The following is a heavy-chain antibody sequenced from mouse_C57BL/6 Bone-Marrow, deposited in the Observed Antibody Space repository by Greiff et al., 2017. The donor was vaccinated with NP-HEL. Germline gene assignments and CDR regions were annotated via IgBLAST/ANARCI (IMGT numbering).Heavy chain of an antibody. Sequence: QVQLQQSGAELVMPGASVKLSCKASGYTFTRYWMHWVKQRPGQGLEWIGEIDPSDSYTNYNQKFKGKSTLTVDKSSSTAYMQLSSLTSEDSAVDYCAISRWLLQFAYWGQGTLVTVSA. V-gene: IGHV1-69*01. CDR1: GYTFTRYW. CDR2: IDPSDSYT. J-gene: IGHJ3*01. CDR3: AISRWLLQFAY. D-gene: IGHD2-3*01.